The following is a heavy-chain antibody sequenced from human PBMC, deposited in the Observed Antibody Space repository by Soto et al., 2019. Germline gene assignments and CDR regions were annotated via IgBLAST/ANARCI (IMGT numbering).Heavy chain of an antibody. J-gene: IGHJ4*02. CDR3: AKGGRQWLVTSDFNY. D-gene: IGHD6-19*01. V-gene: IGHV3-30*18. CDR2: VSHDGRNT. CDR1: GFTFSDYA. Sequence: VQLVESGGGVVQPGRSLRLSCAASGFTFSDYAMHWVRQAPGKGLEWVAVVSHDGRNTHYADSVRGRFTISRDSSKNTVALEMTSLRAEDTAVYYCAKGGRQWLVTSDFNYWGQGALVTVSS.